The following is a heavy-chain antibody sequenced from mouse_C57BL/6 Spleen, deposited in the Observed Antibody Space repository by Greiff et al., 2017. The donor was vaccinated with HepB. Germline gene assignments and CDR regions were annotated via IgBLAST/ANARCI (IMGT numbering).Heavy chain of an antibody. D-gene: IGHD1-1*01. CDR3: AKGIYYYGSSYVTGAMDY. Sequence: VQLKQPGAELVRPGSSVKLSCKASGYTFTSYWMHWVKQRPIQGLEWIGNIDPSDSETHYNQKFKDKATLTVDKSSSTAYMQLSSLTSEDSAVYYCAKGIYYYGSSYVTGAMDYWGQGTSVTVSS. CDR2: IDPSDSET. J-gene: IGHJ4*01. CDR1: GYTFTSYW. V-gene: IGHV1-52*01.